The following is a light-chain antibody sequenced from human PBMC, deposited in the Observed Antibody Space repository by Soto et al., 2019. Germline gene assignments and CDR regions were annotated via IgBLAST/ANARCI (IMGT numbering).Light chain of an antibody. V-gene: IGLV1-44*01. Sequence: QSVLTQPPSASGTPGQRGTISCSGSNSNIGSNTVNWYQQLPGTAPKLLIYYDNLRPSGVPDRISGSKSGTSASLAISGLQSDDEADYYCAAWDDSLNGRVFGTGTKVTAL. CDR2: YDN. CDR1: NSNIGSNT. CDR3: AAWDDSLNGRV. J-gene: IGLJ1*01.